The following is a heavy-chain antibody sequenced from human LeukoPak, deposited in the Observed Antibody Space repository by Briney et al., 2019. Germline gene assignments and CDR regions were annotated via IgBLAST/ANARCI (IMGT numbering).Heavy chain of an antibody. Sequence: SETLSLTCAVSGGSISSSNWWSWVRQPPGKGLEWIGEIYHSGSTNYNPSLKSRVTISVDKSKNQFSLKLSSVTAADTAVYYCATASKGSEYGDYVSDIWGQGTMVTVSS. CDR1: GGSISSSNW. J-gene: IGHJ3*02. CDR2: IYHSGST. CDR3: ATASKGSEYGDYVSDI. D-gene: IGHD4-17*01. V-gene: IGHV4-4*02.